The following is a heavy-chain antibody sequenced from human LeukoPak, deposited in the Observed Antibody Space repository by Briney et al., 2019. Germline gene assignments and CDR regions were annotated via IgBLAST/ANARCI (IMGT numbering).Heavy chain of an antibody. Sequence: PSETLSLTCTVSGGSISSYYWSWIRQPAGKGLEWIGRIYTSGSTNYNPSLKSRVTISVDTSKNQFSLKLSSVTAADTAVYYCARVNGGNSVATRIDYWGQGTLVTVSS. CDR3: ARVNGGNSVATRIDY. CDR1: GGSISSYY. CDR2: IYTSGST. V-gene: IGHV4-4*07. J-gene: IGHJ4*02. D-gene: IGHD4-23*01.